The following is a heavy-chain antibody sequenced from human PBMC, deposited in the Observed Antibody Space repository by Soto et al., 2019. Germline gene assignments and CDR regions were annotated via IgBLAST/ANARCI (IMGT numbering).Heavy chain of an antibody. D-gene: IGHD6-6*01. CDR2: IYSGGST. CDR1: GFTVSSNY. V-gene: IGHV3-53*01. Sequence: PGGSLRLSCAASGFTVSSNYMSWVRQAPGKGLEWVSVIYSGGSTYYADSVKGRFTISRDNSKSTLYLQMNSLRAEDTAVYYCSSSRLIYYCCMDVWVQGTTVTAS. CDR3: SSSRLIYYCCMDV. J-gene: IGHJ6*02.